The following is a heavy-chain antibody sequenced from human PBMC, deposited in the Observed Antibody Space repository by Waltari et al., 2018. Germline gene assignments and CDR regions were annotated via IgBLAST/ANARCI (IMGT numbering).Heavy chain of an antibody. CDR2: IIPIFVTA. Sequence: QVQLVQSGAEVKKPGSSVKVSCKASGGTFSSYAISWVRQAPGQGLEWMGGIIPIFVTANYAQKFQGRVTITADESTSTAYMELSSLRSEDTAVYYCARDFWAAAAANNWFDPWGQGTLVTVSS. CDR1: GGTFSSYA. D-gene: IGHD6-13*01. J-gene: IGHJ5*02. V-gene: IGHV1-69*12. CDR3: ARDFWAAAAANNWFDP.